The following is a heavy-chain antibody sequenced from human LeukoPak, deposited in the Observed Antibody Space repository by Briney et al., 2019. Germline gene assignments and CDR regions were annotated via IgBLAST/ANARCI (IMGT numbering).Heavy chain of an antibody. D-gene: IGHD3-10*01. J-gene: IGHJ4*02. V-gene: IGHV3-7*03. CDR1: GFTYSSYW. CDR2: IKQDGSEK. CDR3: ARDRWFGEFDY. Sequence: GGSLRLSCAASGFTYSSYWMSWVRQAPGKGLEWVANIKQDGSEKYYVDSVKGRFTISRDNAKNSLYLQMNSLGAEDTAVYYCARDRWFGEFDYWGQGTLVTVSS.